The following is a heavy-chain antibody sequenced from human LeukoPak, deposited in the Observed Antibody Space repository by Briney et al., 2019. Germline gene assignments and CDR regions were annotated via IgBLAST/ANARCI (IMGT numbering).Heavy chain of an antibody. CDR3: ARSHSNGWCDY. CDR2: INPSGGTT. D-gene: IGHD6-19*01. Sequence: GASVKVSCKASGYTFTTYYMHWVRQAPGQGLEWMRIINPSGGTTNYAQKFQGRVTVTRDTSTSTVYMELSSLRCEDTAVYYCARSHSNGWCDYWGQGTLVTVSS. J-gene: IGHJ4*02. V-gene: IGHV1-46*01. CDR1: GYTFTTYY.